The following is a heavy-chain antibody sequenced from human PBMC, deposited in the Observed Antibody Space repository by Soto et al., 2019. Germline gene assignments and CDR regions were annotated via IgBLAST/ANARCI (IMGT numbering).Heavy chain of an antibody. J-gene: IGHJ6*02. Sequence: GSLRGTGSVSGFTFSTYAMSWVRQAPGKGLEWVSGIRGRSTTRYYADSVRGRFTVSRDNSKNTVFLQMNNLRAEDSAVYYCAKDIGDIVIEPPDKAHYLQYGADVWGQGTKVTVYS. CDR3: AKDIGDIVIEPPDKAHYLQYGADV. D-gene: IGHD2-15*01. V-gene: IGHV3-23*01. CDR2: IRGRSTTR. CDR1: GFTFSTYA.